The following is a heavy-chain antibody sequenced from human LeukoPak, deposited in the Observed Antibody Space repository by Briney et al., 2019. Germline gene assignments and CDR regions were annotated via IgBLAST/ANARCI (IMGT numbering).Heavy chain of an antibody. CDR1: GGSISNSNYY. Sequence: SETLSLSCTVSGGSISNSNYYWGWIRQPPGKGLEWIGNIYYSGSTYYNPSLRSRVTISVDTSKNQFSLKLSSVTAADTAVYYCARIPTNAVPAAHNGFDIWGQGTMLTVSS. V-gene: IGHV4-39*01. CDR2: IYYSGST. CDR3: ARIPTNAVPAAHNGFDI. D-gene: IGHD2-2*01. J-gene: IGHJ3*02.